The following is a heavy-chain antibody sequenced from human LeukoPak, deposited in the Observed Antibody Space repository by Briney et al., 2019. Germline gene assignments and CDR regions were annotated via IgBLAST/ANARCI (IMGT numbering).Heavy chain of an antibody. D-gene: IGHD6-6*01. CDR3: ARGRSIAAPSSSLFDY. CDR1: GASTTIYF. Sequence: PSETLSLTCTVSGASTTIYFWSWIRQPPGKGLEWIGEINHSGSTNYNPSLKSRVTISVDTSKNQFSPKLSSVTAADTAVYYCARGRSIAAPSSSLFDYWGQGTLVTVSS. CDR2: INHSGST. J-gene: IGHJ4*02. V-gene: IGHV4-34*01.